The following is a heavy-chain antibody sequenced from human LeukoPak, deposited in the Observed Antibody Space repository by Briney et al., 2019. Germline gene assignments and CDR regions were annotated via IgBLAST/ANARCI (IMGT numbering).Heavy chain of an antibody. J-gene: IGHJ4*02. CDR2: INPNSGGT. CDR3: EYYDILTGLSY. CDR1: GYTFTGYY. Sequence: EASVTVSCTASGYTFTGYYMHWVRQAPGQGLEWMGRINPNSGGTNYAQKFQGRVTMTRDTSISTAYMELSRLRSDDTAVYYCEYYDILTGLSYWGQGTLVTVSS. D-gene: IGHD3-9*01. V-gene: IGHV1-2*06.